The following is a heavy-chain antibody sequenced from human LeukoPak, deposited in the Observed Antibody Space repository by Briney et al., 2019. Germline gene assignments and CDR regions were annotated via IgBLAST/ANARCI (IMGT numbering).Heavy chain of an antibody. D-gene: IGHD5-18*01. J-gene: IGHJ4*02. CDR1: GFTFTTYS. CDR3: ARVGYTYGYFDY. V-gene: IGHV3-48*01. Sequence: GGSLRLSCAGSGFTFTTYSMNWVRQAPGKGLEWVSYISSTSRTIYYADSVKGRFTISRDNAKNSLYLHMNSLRAEDTAAYYCARVGYTYGYFDYWGQGTLVTVPS. CDR2: ISSTSRTI.